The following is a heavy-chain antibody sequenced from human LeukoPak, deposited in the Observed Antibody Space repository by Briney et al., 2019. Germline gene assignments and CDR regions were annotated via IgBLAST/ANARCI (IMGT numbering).Heavy chain of an antibody. V-gene: IGHV1-69*04. Sequence: ANYAQKFQGRVTITSDKSTSTAYMELSSLRSEDTAVYYCARDHGPDYYDSSGYYSPFDYWGQGTLVTVSS. D-gene: IGHD3-22*01. CDR2: A. CDR3: ARDHGPDYYDSSGYYSPFDY. J-gene: IGHJ4*02.